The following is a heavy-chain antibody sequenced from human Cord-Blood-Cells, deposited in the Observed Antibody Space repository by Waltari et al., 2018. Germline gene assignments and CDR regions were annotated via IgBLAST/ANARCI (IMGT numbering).Heavy chain of an antibody. J-gene: IGHJ6*03. D-gene: IGHD6-6*01. CDR3: TTEGDSSSSYYYYYYMDV. CDR1: GFTFINAW. Sequence: EVQLVASGGGLVTPGGSLRLSCAASGFTFINAWMSWVRQAPGKGLEWVGRIKSKTDGGTTDYAAPVKGRFTISRDDSKNTLYLQMNSLKTEDTAVYYCTTEGDSSSSYYYYYYMDVWGKGTTVTVSS. V-gene: IGHV3-15*01. CDR2: IKSKTDGGTT.